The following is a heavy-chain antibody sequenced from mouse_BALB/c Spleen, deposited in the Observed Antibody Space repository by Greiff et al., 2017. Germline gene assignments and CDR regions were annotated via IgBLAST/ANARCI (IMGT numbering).Heavy chain of an antibody. Sequence: VQLQQSGAELVRPGTSVKISCKASGYAFTNYWLGWVKQRPGHGLEWIGVIYPGSGNTYYNEKFKGKATLTADKSSSTAYMQLSSLTSEDSAVYYCRRDDGYYVFDYWGQGTTLTVSS. CDR2: IYPGSGNT. CDR3: RRDDGYYVFDY. CDR1: GYAFTNYW. J-gene: IGHJ2*01. V-gene: IGHV1-63*01. D-gene: IGHD2-3*01.